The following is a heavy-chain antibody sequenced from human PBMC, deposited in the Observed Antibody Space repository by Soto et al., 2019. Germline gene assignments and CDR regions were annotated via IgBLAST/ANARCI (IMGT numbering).Heavy chain of an antibody. CDR2: ISYDGSNK. CDR1: GLTFSSYA. V-gene: IGHV3-30-3*01. J-gene: IGHJ3*02. Sequence: VGSLRLSCAASGLTFSSYAMHWVRQAPGKGLGWVAVISYDGSNKYYADSVKGRFTISRDNSKNTLYLQMNSLRAEDTAVYYCARDESAFDIWGQGTMVTVSS. CDR3: ARDESAFDI.